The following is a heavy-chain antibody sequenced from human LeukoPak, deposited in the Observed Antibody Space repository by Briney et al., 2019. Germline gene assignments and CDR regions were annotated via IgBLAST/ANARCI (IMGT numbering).Heavy chain of an antibody. CDR2: ISYDGSNK. Sequence: GGSLRLSCAASGFTFSSYGMHWVRQAPGKGLEWVAVISYDGSNKYYADSVKGRFTISRDNSKNTLYLQMNSLRAEDTAVYYCAKEVRRYCSGCSCPLWGQGTLVTVSS. V-gene: IGHV3-30*18. CDR1: GFTFSSYG. D-gene: IGHD2-15*01. J-gene: IGHJ4*02. CDR3: AKEVRRYCSGCSCPL.